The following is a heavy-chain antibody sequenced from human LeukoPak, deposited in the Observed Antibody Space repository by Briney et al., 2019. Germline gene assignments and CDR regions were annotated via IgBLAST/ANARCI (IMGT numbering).Heavy chain of an antibody. Sequence: SETLSLTCTVSGGSISSYYWSWIRQPPGKGLEWIGYTYYSGSTNYNPSLKSRVTISVDTSKNQFSLKLSSVTAADTAVYYCARVIKLGYCSSTSCSSYYGMDVWGQGTTVTVSS. CDR1: GGSISSYY. CDR2: TYYSGST. D-gene: IGHD2-2*01. V-gene: IGHV4-59*01. CDR3: ARVIKLGYCSSTSCSSYYGMDV. J-gene: IGHJ6*02.